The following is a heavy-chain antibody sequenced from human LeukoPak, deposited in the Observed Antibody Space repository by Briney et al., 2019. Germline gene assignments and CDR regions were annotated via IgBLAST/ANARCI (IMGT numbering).Heavy chain of an antibody. Sequence: AGGSLRLSCAASGLSVSSHYMSWVRQAPGKGLEWVSVTDRGANTRYADPVKGRFTISRDNSENTLYLQMNSLRAEDTAVYYCGTTTLSATWNYWGQGTLVTVSS. V-gene: IGHV3-53*01. D-gene: IGHD3-16*02. CDR3: GTTTLSATWNY. CDR1: GLSVSSHY. J-gene: IGHJ4*02. CDR2: TDRGANT.